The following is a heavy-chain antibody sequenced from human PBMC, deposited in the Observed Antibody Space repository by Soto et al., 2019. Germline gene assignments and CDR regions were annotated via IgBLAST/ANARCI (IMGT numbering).Heavy chain of an antibody. CDR1: GVTLSDYP. D-gene: IGHD3-22*01. CDR2: LLPIFGTT. Sequence: QVQLVQSGAEVKKPGSSVKVSCKASGVTLSDYPINWVRQAPGQGLEWMGGLLPIFGTTTYAQKFQGRLTITADESTNTAYMESTDPTPAETAIFYSARGYSGYATSNNWILNWLDPWGQGTLVTVPS. J-gene: IGHJ5*02. V-gene: IGHV1-69*01. CDR3: ARGYSGYATSNNWILNWLDP.